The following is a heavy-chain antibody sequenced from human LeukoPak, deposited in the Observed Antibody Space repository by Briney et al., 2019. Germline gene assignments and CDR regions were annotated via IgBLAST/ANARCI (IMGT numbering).Heavy chain of an antibody. CDR3: ARAPRDSSSSNYMRRFDY. Sequence: NPSETLSLTCAVSGYSISSDNYWVWIRQPPGQGLEWTGGIYHSGGTYYNPSLKSRVTMSVDTSKNQFSLKLSSVTAADTAVYYCARAPRDSSSSNYMRRFDYWGQGTLVTVSS. V-gene: IGHV4-38-2*01. J-gene: IGHJ4*02. CDR2: IYHSGGT. D-gene: IGHD3-22*01. CDR1: GYSISSDNY.